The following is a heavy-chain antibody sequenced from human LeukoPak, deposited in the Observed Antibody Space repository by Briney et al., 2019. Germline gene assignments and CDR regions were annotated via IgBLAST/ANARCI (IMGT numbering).Heavy chain of an antibody. CDR1: GGSFSGYY. J-gene: IGHJ5*02. D-gene: IGHD3-22*01. CDR3: ASLRYDSSAYDHPLPHH. Sequence: PSETLSLTCAVYGGSFSGYYWYWIRQPPGKGLEWIGEINHSGTTNYNPSLKSRVTISVDMSKNEFSLRLSSVTAADTAMYYCASLRYDSSAYDHPLPHHWGQGTLVTVSS. CDR2: INHSGTT. V-gene: IGHV4-34*01.